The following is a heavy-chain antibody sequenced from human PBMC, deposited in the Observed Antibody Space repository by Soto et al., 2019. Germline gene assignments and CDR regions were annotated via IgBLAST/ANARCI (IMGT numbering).Heavy chain of an antibody. CDR3: VRQTYSCGSNDY. V-gene: IGHV4-59*08. Sequence: SETLSLTCTVSGGSISSYYWSWIWQPPGKGLEWIGYIYYSGSTNYNPSLKSRVTMSVDTSKNQFSLKLSSVTAADTAVYYCVRQTYSCGSNDYWGQGTLVTVSS. CDR1: GGSISSYY. CDR2: IYYSGST. D-gene: IGHD6-19*01. J-gene: IGHJ4*02.